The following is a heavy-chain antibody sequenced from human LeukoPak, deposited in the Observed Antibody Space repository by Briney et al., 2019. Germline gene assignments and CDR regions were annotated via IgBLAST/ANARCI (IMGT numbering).Heavy chain of an antibody. CDR2: IYYSGST. CDR1: GGSISSYY. J-gene: IGHJ5*02. CDR3: ARRLGGGYSSERFDP. Sequence: SETLSLTCTVSGGSISSYYWSWIRQPPGKGLEWIGYIYYSGSTNYNPSLKSRVTISVDTSKNQFSLKLSSVTAADTAVNYCARRLGGGYSSERFDPWGQGTLVTVSS. V-gene: IGHV4-59*08. D-gene: IGHD5-18*01.